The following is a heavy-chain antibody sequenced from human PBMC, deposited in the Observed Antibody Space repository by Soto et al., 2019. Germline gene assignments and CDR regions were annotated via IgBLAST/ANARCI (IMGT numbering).Heavy chain of an antibody. CDR1: GYTFSSYG. D-gene: IGHD3-10*01. CDR3: AREGYYSGSGTYSPPPNYGMDV. J-gene: IGHJ6*02. CDR2: ISDYNGNT. Sequence: QVQLVQSGAEVKKTGASVKVSCKASGYTFSSYGLSWVRQAPGQGLEWMGWISDYNGNTHYAQKFQGRLIMTTDTHTRTAYMESRSLTSADPAVYFCAREGYYSGSGTYSPPPNYGMDVWGQGTTVTVSS. V-gene: IGHV1-18*01.